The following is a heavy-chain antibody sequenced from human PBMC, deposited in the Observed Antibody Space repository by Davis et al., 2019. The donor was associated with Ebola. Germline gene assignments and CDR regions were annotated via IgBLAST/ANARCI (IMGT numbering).Heavy chain of an antibody. D-gene: IGHD6-6*01. CDR1: GFSFSGYW. CDR3: SRDQYSGSSAGGY. J-gene: IGHJ4*02. CDR2: INSDGSST. Sequence: PGGSLRLSCAASGFSFSGYWMHWVRQAPGKGLLWVSRINSDGSSTSYADSVKGRFTISRDNAKNSLYLRMDSLRAEDTAVYYCSRDQYSGSSAGGYWGQGTLVTVSS. V-gene: IGHV3-74*01.